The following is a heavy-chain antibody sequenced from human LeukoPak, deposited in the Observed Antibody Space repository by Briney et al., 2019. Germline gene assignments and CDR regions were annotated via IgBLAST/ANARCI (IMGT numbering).Heavy chain of an antibody. Sequence: ASVKVSCKASGYTFTSYAMNWVRQAPGQGLEWMGWINTNTGNPTYVQGFTGRFVFSLDTSVSTAYLQISSLKAEDTAVYYCARELGWFGELLPGGDNWFDPWGQGTLVTVSS. CDR2: INTNTGNP. CDR3: ARELGWFGELLPGGDNWFDP. J-gene: IGHJ5*02. D-gene: IGHD3-10*01. V-gene: IGHV7-4-1*02. CDR1: GYTFTSYA.